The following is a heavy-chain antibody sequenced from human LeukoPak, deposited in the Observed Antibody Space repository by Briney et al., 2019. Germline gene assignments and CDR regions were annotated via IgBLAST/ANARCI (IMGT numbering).Heavy chain of an antibody. D-gene: IGHD4-17*01. CDR2: ISYDGSNK. Sequence: GGTLRVSCAASGFTFSSHGMNWVRQAPGKGLEWVAVISYDGSNKYYADSVKGRFTISRDNSKNTLYLQMNSLRAEDTAVYYCARDATRFYGQYYYYYYYMDVWGKGTTVTVSS. J-gene: IGHJ6*03. CDR1: GFTFSSHG. CDR3: ARDATRFYGQYYYYYYYMDV. V-gene: IGHV3-30*03.